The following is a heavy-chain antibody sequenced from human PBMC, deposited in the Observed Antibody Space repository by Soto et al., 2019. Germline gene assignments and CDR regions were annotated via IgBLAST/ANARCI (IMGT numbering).Heavy chain of an antibody. J-gene: IGHJ5*02. V-gene: IGHV1-3*01. CDR1: GYTFTSYA. CDR3: ARSRHYCSGGSCSLIFLWFDP. Sequence: GASVKVSCKASGYTFTSYAMHWVRQAPGQRLEWMGWINAGNGNTKYSQKFQGRVTITRDTSASTAYMELSSLRSEDTAVYYCARSRHYCSGGSCSLIFLWFDPWGQGTLVTVSS. CDR2: INAGNGNT. D-gene: IGHD2-15*01.